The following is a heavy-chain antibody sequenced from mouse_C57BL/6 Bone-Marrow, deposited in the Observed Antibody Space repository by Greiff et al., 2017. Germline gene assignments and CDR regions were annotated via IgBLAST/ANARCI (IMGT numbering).Heavy chain of an antibody. D-gene: IGHD2-1*01. J-gene: IGHJ3*01. Sequence: QVQLQQPGTELVKPGASVKLSCKASGYTFTSYWMHWVQQRPGQGLEWIGNINPSNGGTNYNEKFKSKATLTVDKSSSTAYMQLSSLTSEDSAFYYCARRGGNYAWFAYWGQGTLVTVSA. V-gene: IGHV1-53*01. CDR3: ARRGGNYAWFAY. CDR1: GYTFTSYW. CDR2: INPSNGGT.